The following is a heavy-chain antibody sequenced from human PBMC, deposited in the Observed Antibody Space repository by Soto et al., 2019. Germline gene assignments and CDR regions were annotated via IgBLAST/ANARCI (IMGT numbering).Heavy chain of an antibody. CDR3: ARGGGVVVVAAPPVAFDI. CDR2: TYYRSKWYN. V-gene: IGHV6-1*01. D-gene: IGHD2-15*01. CDR1: GDSVSSNSAA. J-gene: IGHJ3*02. Sequence: KQSQTLSLTCAISGDSVSSNSAAWNWIRQSPSRGLEWLGRTYYRSKWYNDYAVSVKSRITINPDTSKNQFSLQVNSVTPEDTAVYSSARGGGVVVVAAPPVAFDIWGQGTMVTV.